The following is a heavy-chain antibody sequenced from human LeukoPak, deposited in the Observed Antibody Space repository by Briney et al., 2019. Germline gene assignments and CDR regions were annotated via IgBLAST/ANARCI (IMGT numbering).Heavy chain of an antibody. J-gene: IGHJ4*02. D-gene: IGHD3-16*02. Sequence: SETLSLTCTVSGGSVTSYYWSWIRQPPGKGLEWIGYIYYSGSTNYNPSLKSRVTISVDTSKNQFSLKLSSVTAADTAVYYCARARYYDYIWGSYREYYFDYWGQGTLVTVSS. V-gene: IGHV4-59*02. CDR1: GGSVTSYY. CDR3: ARARYYDYIWGSYREYYFDY. CDR2: IYYSGST.